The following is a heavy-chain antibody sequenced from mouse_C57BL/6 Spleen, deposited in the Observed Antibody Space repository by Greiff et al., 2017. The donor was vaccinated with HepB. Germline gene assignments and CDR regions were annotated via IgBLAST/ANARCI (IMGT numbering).Heavy chain of an antibody. J-gene: IGHJ2*01. CDR1: GYSITSDY. V-gene: IGHV3-8*01. CDR3: ARYPSYYYGSSYGFDY. D-gene: IGHD1-1*01. CDR2: ISYSGST. Sequence: VQLKESGPGLAKPSQTLSLTCSVTGYSITSDYWNWIRKFPGNKLEYMGYISYSGSTYYNPSLKSRISITRDTSKNQYYLQLNSVTTEDTATYYCARYPSYYYGSSYGFDYWGQGTTLTVSS.